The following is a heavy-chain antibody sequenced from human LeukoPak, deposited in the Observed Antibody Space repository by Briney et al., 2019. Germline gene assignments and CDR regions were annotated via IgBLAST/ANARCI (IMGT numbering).Heavy chain of an antibody. V-gene: IGHV4-39*01. CDR2: LYHSGST. D-gene: IGHD6-19*01. CDR1: GGSISSSSYY. CDR3: ASHFSSGWSLGWFDH. J-gene: IGHJ5*02. Sequence: PSETLSLTCTVSGGSISSSSYYWGWIRQPPGKGLEWIGSLYHSGSTYYNPSLKSRVTISVDTSKNQFSLKLSSVTAADTAVYYCASHFSSGWSLGWFDHWGQGTRVTVSS.